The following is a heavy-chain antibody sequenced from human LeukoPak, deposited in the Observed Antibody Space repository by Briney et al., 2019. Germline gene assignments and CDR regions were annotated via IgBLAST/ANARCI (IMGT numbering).Heavy chain of an antibody. D-gene: IGHD6-6*01. CDR2: ISSSSSYI. Sequence: GGSLRLSCAASGFTFSSYSMNWVRQAPGKGLEWVSSISSSSSYIYYADSVKGRFTISRDNAKNSLYLQMNSLRAEDTAVYYCARTSIAARPPHFDYWGQGTLVTVSS. J-gene: IGHJ4*02. CDR1: GFTFSSYS. CDR3: ARTSIAARPPHFDY. V-gene: IGHV3-21*01.